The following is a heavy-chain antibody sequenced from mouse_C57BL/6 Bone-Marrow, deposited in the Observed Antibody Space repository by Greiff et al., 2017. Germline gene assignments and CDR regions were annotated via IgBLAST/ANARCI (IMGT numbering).Heavy chain of an antibody. V-gene: IGHV5-4*01. Sequence: EVKLVESGGGLVKPGGSLKLSCAASGFTFSSYAMSWVRQTPEKRLEWVATISDGGSYTNYPDNVKGRFTITRDNAKNNLYLQMSHLKSEDTALYYCARERAGVARGYYDVWGTGTTVTVSS. CDR1: GFTFSSYA. CDR2: ISDGGSYT. D-gene: IGHD1-1*01. J-gene: IGHJ1*03. CDR3: ARERAGVARGYYDV.